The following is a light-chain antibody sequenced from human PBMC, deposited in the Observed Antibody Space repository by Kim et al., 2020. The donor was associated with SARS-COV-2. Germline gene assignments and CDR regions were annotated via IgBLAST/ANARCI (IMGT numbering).Light chain of an antibody. Sequence: GQSITISCTGTSKDVVTYNYVSWDQQYPGQAPKLMIYDVSKRPSGVSDRFSGYKSGNTASLTISGLQAEDEADYYCNSYTTSTTWVFGGGTQLTVL. J-gene: IGLJ3*02. CDR2: DVS. CDR3: NSYTTSTTWV. V-gene: IGLV2-14*04. CDR1: SKDVVTYNY.